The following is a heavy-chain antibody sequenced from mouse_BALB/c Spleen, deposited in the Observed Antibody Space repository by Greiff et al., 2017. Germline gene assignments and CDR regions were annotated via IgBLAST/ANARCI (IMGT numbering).Heavy chain of an antibody. Sequence: DVHLVESGGDLVKPGGSLKLSCAASGFTFSSYGMSWVRQTPDKRLEWVATISSGGSYTYYPDSVKGRFTISRDNAKNTLYLQMSSLKSEDTAMYYWAKDTKVVAHYFDYWGQGTTLTVSS. V-gene: IGHV5-6*01. D-gene: IGHD1-1*01. J-gene: IGHJ2*01. CDR2: ISSGGSYT. CDR1: GFTFSSYG. CDR3: AKDTKVVAHYFDY.